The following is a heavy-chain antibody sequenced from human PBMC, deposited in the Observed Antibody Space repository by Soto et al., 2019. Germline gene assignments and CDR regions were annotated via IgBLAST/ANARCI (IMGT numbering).Heavy chain of an antibody. V-gene: IGHV1-18*01. Sequence: GASVKVSCKASGYTFTSYGISWVRQAPGQGLEWMGWISAYNGNTNYAQKLQGRVTMTTDTSTSTAYMELRSLRSDHTAVYYCARDYRVSYYYYGMDVWGQGTTVTVSS. D-gene: IGHD6-6*01. J-gene: IGHJ6*02. CDR1: GYTFTSYG. CDR2: ISAYNGNT. CDR3: ARDYRVSYYYYGMDV.